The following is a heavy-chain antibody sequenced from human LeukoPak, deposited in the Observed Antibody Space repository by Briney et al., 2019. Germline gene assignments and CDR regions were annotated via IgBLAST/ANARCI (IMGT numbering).Heavy chain of an antibody. D-gene: IGHD3-22*01. V-gene: IGHV1-69*05. Sequence: SVKVSCKASGGTFSSYAISWVRQAPGQGLEWMGGIIPIFGTANYAQKFQGRVTITTDESTSTAYMELSSLRSEDTTVYYCARGRYDSSGYYSENYYFDYWGQGTLVTVSS. CDR1: GGTFSSYA. J-gene: IGHJ4*02. CDR2: IIPIFGTA. CDR3: ARGRYDSSGYYSENYYFDY.